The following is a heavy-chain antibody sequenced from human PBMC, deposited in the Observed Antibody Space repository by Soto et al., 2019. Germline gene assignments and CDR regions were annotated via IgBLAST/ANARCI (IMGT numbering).Heavy chain of an antibody. CDR1: GLPFSSYA. Sequence: GGSQRLSCASSGLPFSSYAMSWVRQATGKGLEWVSGISGSGGRTYYADSVKGRFTISRDNSKNTLYLQMNSLRAEDTAVYYCAKDWIAVAPGWFDPWGQGTLVTVSS. CDR3: AKDWIAVAPGWFDP. J-gene: IGHJ5*02. V-gene: IGHV3-23*01. CDR2: ISGSGGRT. D-gene: IGHD6-19*01.